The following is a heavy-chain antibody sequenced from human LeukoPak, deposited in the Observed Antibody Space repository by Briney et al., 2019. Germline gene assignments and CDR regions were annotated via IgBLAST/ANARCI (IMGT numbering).Heavy chain of an antibody. V-gene: IGHV3-23*01. CDR2: ISVGGGDT. J-gene: IGHJ4*02. D-gene: IGHD4-17*01. Sequence: PGGSLRLSCEASGFIFSSYVMGWVRQAPGKGLEWVSSISVGGGDTFTADSVKGRFTITRENSKNTLYLQMMGLRAEDTAIYYCARDYGDYVEYYYFDYWGQGTLVTVSS. CDR3: ARDYGDYVEYYYFDY. CDR1: GFIFSSYV.